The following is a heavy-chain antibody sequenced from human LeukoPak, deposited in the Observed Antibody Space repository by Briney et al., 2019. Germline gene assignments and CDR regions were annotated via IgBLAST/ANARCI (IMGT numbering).Heavy chain of an antibody. D-gene: IGHD2-2*02. J-gene: IGHJ4*02. CDR2: IYPGDSDT. CDR1: GYSFTSYW. V-gene: IGHV5-51*01. Sequence: GESLKISCKGSGYSFTSYWIGWVRQMPGKGLEWMGIIYPGDSDTRYSPSFQGQVTISADKSISTAYLQWSSLKASDTAMYYCARRGYCSSTSCYKDPWALDYWGQGTLVTVSS. CDR3: ARRGYCSSTSCYKDPWALDY.